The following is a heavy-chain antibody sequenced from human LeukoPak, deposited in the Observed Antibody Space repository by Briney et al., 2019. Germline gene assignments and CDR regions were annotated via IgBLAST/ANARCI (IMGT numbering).Heavy chain of an antibody. V-gene: IGHV5-51*01. CDR3: VFSRGEGHRYDT. Sequence: GESLKISCQASGYSFTSYWIGWVRQMPGKGLEWMGIIYPGDSDTRYSPSFQGQVTISVDKSITTAYLQWSSLKASDSAMYYCVFSRGEGHRYDTWGQGTPVTVSS. CDR2: IYPGDSDT. D-gene: IGHD3-16*01. J-gene: IGHJ5*02. CDR1: GYSFTSYW.